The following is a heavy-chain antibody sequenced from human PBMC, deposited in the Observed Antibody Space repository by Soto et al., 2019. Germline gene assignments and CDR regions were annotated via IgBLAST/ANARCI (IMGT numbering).Heavy chain of an antibody. CDR1: GFTFSSYA. J-gene: IGHJ4*02. D-gene: IGHD1-26*01. V-gene: IGHV3-30-3*01. CDR3: ACSGSY. CDR2: ISYDGSNK. Sequence: QVQLVESGGGVVQPGRSLRLSCAASGFTFSSYAMHWVRQAPGKGLEWVAVISYDGSNKYYADSVKGRFTISRDNSKNTLYLQMNSLRAEDTAVYYCACSGSYWGQGTLVTVSS.